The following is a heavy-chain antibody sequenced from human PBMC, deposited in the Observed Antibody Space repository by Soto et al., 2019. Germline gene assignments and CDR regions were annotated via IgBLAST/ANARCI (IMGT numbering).Heavy chain of an antibody. CDR1: GGSISSGDYY. D-gene: IGHD1-26*01. V-gene: IGHV4-30-4*01. J-gene: IGHJ6*02. CDR2: IFYTGST. CDR3: AREPLKWYGMDV. Sequence: QVQLQESGPGPVKPSQTLSLTCTVSGGSISSGDYYWSWIRQSPGTGLEWIGYIFYTGSTYYNPSLRSRLAISVDTSKNQFSLKLSSVTAADAAVYYCAREPLKWYGMDVWGQGTTVTVSS.